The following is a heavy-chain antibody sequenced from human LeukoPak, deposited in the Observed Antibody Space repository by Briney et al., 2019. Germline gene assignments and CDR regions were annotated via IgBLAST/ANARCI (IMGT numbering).Heavy chain of an antibody. CDR2: INPNSGGT. D-gene: IGHD6-19*01. CDR3: ARDMSSGWYVGVLPDY. V-gene: IGHV1-2*04. CDR1: GYTFTCYY. Sequence: ASVKVSCKASGYTFTCYYMHWVRQAPGQGLEWMRWINPNSGGTNYAQKFQGWVTMTRDTSISTAYMELSRLRSDDTAVYYCARDMSSGWYVGVLPDYWGQGTLVTVSS. J-gene: IGHJ4*02.